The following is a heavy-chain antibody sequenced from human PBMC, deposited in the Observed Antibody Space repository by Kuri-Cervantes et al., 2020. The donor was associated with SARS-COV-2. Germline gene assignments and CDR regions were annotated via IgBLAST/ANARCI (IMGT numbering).Heavy chain of an antibody. J-gene: IGHJ5*02. CDR3: ARAYSDWFDP. V-gene: IGHV4-34*01. CDR2: INHSGST. Sequence: GSLRLSCAVYGGSFSGYYWSWIRQPPGKGLEWIGEINHSGSTNYNPSLKSRVTISVDTSKNQFSLKLSSVTAAGTAVYYCARAYSDWFDPWGQGTRVTGYS. CDR1: GGSFSGYY. D-gene: IGHD2-15*01.